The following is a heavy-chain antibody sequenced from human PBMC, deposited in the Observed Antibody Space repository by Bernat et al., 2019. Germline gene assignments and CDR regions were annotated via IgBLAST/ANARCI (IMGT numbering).Heavy chain of an antibody. V-gene: IGHV3-74*01. CDR2: INSEGSST. J-gene: IGHJ4*02. D-gene: IGHD2-15*01. CDR3: ARSRGALVDY. CDR1: GFSFSGYW. Sequence: EVQLVESGGGLVQPGGSLRLSCASSGFSFSGYWMHWVRQDPGKGLVWVSRINSEGSSTNYADSVKCRFTISSDNTKNTLYLQMNSLRAEDTAVYYCARSRGALVDYWGQGTLVTVSS.